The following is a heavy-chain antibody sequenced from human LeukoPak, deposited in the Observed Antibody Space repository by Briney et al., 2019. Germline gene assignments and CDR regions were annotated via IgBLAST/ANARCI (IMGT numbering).Heavy chain of an antibody. V-gene: IGHV4-39*07. CDR2: IYYSGST. J-gene: IGHJ3*02. CDR3: ARAPEGGRWLQLGAFDI. CDR1: GGSISSSSYY. D-gene: IGHD5-24*01. Sequence: PSETLSLTCTVSGGSISSSSYYWGWIRQPPGKGLEWIGSIYYSGSTYYNPSLKSRVTISVDTSKNQFSLKLSSVTAADTAVYYCARAPEGGRWLQLGAFDIWGQGTMVTVSS.